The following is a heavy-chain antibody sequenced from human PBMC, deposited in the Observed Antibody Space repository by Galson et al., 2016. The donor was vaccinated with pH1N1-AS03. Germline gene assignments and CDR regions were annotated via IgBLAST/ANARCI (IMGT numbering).Heavy chain of an antibody. J-gene: IGHJ4*02. Sequence: PALVKPTQTLTLTCTFSGFSLTTTAVGVGWFRQPPGKALEWLALIYWNDDNRYSPSLKNRLNFTKDTSKNQVVLTLTDMDAVDTATYYCAHGSGWVHDYWCQGILVSVSS. CDR2: IYWNDDN. D-gene: IGHD3-3*01. V-gene: IGHV2-5*01. CDR1: GFSLTTTAVG. CDR3: AHGSGWVHDY.